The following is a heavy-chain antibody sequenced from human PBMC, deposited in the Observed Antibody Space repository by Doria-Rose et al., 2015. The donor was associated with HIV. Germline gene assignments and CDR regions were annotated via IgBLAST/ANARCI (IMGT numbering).Heavy chain of an antibody. D-gene: IGHD6-13*01. CDR1: GVSLSSPGMG. J-gene: IGHJ4*02. CDR2: LFSDDEG. Sequence: TLKESGPVLVKPTETLTLTCTVSGVSLSSPGMGVSWIRQPQGRPWSGLQTLFSDDEGSYTPSLRSRLTISRGTSKSQVVLTMTDMDPVDTATYYCARIKSSRWYHKYYFDFWGQGTLVIVSA. V-gene: IGHV2-26*01. CDR3: ARIKSSRWYHKYYFDF.